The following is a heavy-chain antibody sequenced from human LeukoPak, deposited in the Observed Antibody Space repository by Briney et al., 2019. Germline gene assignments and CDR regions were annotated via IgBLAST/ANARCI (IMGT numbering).Heavy chain of an antibody. CDR3: ARADTAMALFDY. Sequence: SETLSLTCTVSGGSISSHYWSWIRQPPGKGLEGIGYIYYSGSTNYNPSLKRRVTISVDTSKNQFSLKLSSVTAADTAVYYCARADTAMALFDYWGQGTLVTVSS. V-gene: IGHV4-59*11. CDR2: IYYSGST. CDR1: GGSISSHY. J-gene: IGHJ4*02. D-gene: IGHD5-18*01.